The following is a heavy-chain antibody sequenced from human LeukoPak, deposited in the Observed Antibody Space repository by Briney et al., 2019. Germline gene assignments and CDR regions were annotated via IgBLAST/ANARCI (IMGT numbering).Heavy chain of an antibody. Sequence: SETLSLTCTVSGFSISNYYWSWIRQPAGKGLEWIGRISTSGSTNYNPSLKSRVTISVDKSRNQFSLKLSSVTAADTAVYYCARVALSGLYYFDNWGQGTLVTVSS. CDR1: GFSISNYY. D-gene: IGHD5/OR15-5a*01. V-gene: IGHV4-4*07. CDR2: ISTSGST. J-gene: IGHJ4*02. CDR3: ARVALSGLYYFDN.